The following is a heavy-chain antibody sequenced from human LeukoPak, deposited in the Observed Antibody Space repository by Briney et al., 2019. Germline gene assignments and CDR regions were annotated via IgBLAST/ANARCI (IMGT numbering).Heavy chain of an antibody. CDR2: INPTGGST. CDR1: GYTFTSYY. CDR3: ARDNSVGDNAWWFDP. V-gene: IGHV1-46*01. D-gene: IGHD1-26*01. Sequence: ASVEVSCKASGYTFTSYYMHWVRQAPGQGLEWMELINPTGGSTGYAQKFQGRVTMTRDMSTSTDYMELSSLRSEDTAIYYCARDNSVGDNAWWFDPWGQGTLVTVSS. J-gene: IGHJ5*02.